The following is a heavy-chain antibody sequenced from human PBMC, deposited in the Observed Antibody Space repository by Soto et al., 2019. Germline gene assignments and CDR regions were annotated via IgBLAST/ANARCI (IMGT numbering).Heavy chain of an antibody. CDR1: GGSVSSGSYY. V-gene: IGHV4-61*01. Sequence: QVQLQESGPGLVKPSETLSLTCTVSGGSVSSGSYYWSWIRQPPGKGLEWIGYIYYSGSTNYNPSLTSRVTISVDTSKNQFSLKLSSVTAADTAVYYCARAAKNYFDYWGQGTLVTVSS. D-gene: IGHD5-18*01. J-gene: IGHJ4*02. CDR2: IYYSGST. CDR3: ARAAKNYFDY.